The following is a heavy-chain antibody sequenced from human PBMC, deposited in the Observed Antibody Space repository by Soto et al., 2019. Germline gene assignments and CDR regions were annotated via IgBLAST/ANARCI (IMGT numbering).Heavy chain of an antibody. Sequence: GGSLRLSCAASGFTFSSYWMSWVRQAPGKGLEWVANIKQDGSEKYYVDSMKGRFTISRDNAKNSLYLQMNSLRAEDTAVYYCARVVGFWSGYGYYYGMDVWGQGTTVTVSS. V-gene: IGHV3-7*01. CDR3: ARVVGFWSGYGYYYGMDV. J-gene: IGHJ6*02. D-gene: IGHD3-3*01. CDR1: GFTFSSYW. CDR2: IKQDGSEK.